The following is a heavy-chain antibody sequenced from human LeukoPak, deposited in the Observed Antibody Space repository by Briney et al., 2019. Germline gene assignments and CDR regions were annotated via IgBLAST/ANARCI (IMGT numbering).Heavy chain of an antibody. V-gene: IGHV3-48*02. J-gene: IGHJ6*02. CDR1: GFAFSSYN. CDR2: IGSSGSPT. CDR3: ARRPYSDTSGRLSDV. Sequence: GGSLRLSCAASGFAFSSYNMNWVRQAPGKGLEWISYIGSSGSPTHYADSVGGRFTISRDNAKNSLYLQMNSLRDEDTAVYFCARRPYSDTSGRLSDVWGQGTTVTVS. D-gene: IGHD3-22*01.